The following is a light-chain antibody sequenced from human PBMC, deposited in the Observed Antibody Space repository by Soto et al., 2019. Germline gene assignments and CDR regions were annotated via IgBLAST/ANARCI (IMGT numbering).Light chain of an antibody. CDR3: QQYNNSPGT. CDR2: GAS. V-gene: IGKV3-20*01. J-gene: IGKJ1*01. CDR1: QTVTSNY. Sequence: EIVLTQSPGTLSSSPGERATLSCRASQTVTSNYLAWYQQKPGQAPRLLFFGASTRATGLPDRFSGGGSGTDFTLTISRLESEDFAVYYCQQYNNSPGTFGQGTKVDIK.